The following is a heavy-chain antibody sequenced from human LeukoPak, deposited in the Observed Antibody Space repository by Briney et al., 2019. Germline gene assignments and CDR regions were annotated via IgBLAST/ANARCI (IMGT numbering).Heavy chain of an antibody. J-gene: IGHJ6*02. Sequence: GGSLRLSCAASGFTFDDYAMHWVRQAPGKGLEWVSGISWNSGSIGYADSVEGRFTISRDNAKNSLYLQMNSLRAEDTALYYCAKDKGQFAAAAGSYYYYYYGMDVWGQGTTVTVSS. CDR2: ISWNSGSI. CDR1: GFTFDDYA. CDR3: AKDKGQFAAAAGSYYYYYYGMDV. V-gene: IGHV3-9*01. D-gene: IGHD6-13*01.